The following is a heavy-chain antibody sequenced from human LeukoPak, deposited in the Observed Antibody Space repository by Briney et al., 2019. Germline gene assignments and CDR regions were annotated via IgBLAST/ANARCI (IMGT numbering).Heavy chain of an antibody. Sequence: ASMKVSCKASGYTFTGYYIHWLRQAPGQGLEWMGWINPNSGDTNYAQKFQGRVTMTRDTSISTAYMELSRLRSDDTAVYYCARPKWLRSSSYAFDIWGQGTMVTVSS. J-gene: IGHJ3*02. D-gene: IGHD5-12*01. CDR2: INPNSGDT. CDR1: GYTFTGYY. CDR3: ARPKWLRSSSYAFDI. V-gene: IGHV1-2*02.